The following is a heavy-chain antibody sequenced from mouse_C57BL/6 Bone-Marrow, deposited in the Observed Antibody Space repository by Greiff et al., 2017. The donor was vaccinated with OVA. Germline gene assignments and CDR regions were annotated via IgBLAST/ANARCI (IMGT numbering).Heavy chain of an antibody. D-gene: IGHD2-3*01. CDR1: GFSLTSYG. V-gene: IGHV2-4*01. CDR2: IWSGGST. J-gene: IGHJ4*01. CDR3: AKEMVTHYYAMDY. Sequence: QVQLQQSGPGLVQPSQSLSITCTVSGFSLTSYGVHWVRQPPGKGLEWLGVIWSGGSTDYNAAFIYRLSISKDNSKSPVFFKMNSLQADDTAIYYCAKEMVTHYYAMDYWGQGTSVTVSS.